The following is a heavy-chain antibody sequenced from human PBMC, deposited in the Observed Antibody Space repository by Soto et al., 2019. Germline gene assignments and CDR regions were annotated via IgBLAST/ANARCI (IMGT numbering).Heavy chain of an antibody. D-gene: IGHD4-17*01. J-gene: IGHJ4*02. Sequence: GGSLRLSCTASGFMFGSYWMTWVRHVPGKGLQWVANIKQDGSEKYYVDFVKGRFTISRDSADNSVFLDMNNLRVDDTATYYCARVRATDYEIDYWGQGALVTVSS. CDR1: GFMFGSYW. CDR2: IKQDGSEK. V-gene: IGHV3-7*03. CDR3: ARVRATDYEIDY.